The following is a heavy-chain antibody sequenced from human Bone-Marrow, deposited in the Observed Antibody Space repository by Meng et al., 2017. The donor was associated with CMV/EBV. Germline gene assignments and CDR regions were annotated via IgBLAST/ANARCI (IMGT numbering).Heavy chain of an antibody. V-gene: IGHV3-21*01. Sequence: GESLKISCAAYGFTFSFYNMNWVRQPPGEGLEWVSSISSESSDTSYADSVKGRFSISRDNAKNSLYLQMNNLRAEDTAVYYCTRDLKPRLLEWLPLDYWGQGNLVNVAS. J-gene: IGHJ4*02. D-gene: IGHD3-3*01. CDR3: TRDLKPRLLEWLPLDY. CDR2: ISSESSDT. CDR1: GFTFSFYN.